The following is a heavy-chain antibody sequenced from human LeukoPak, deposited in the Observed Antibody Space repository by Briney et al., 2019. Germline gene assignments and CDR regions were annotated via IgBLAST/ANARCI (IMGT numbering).Heavy chain of an antibody. V-gene: IGHV4-59*08. CDR1: GGSISSYY. Sequence: SETLSLTCTVSGGSISSYYWSWIRQPPGKGLEWIGYIYYSGSTNYNPSLKSRVTISVDTSKNQFSLKLSSVTAADTAVYYCARAGSGYYDTSGYRNWGQGTLVTVSS. CDR2: IYYSGST. J-gene: IGHJ4*02. D-gene: IGHD3-22*01. CDR3: ARAGSGYYDTSGYRN.